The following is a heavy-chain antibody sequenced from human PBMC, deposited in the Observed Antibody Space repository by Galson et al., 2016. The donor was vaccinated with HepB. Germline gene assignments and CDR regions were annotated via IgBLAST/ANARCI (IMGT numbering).Heavy chain of an antibody. D-gene: IGHD4-23*01. CDR2: IGSSASPI. CDR1: GFTFTTYS. J-gene: IGHJ4*02. CDR3: VRVGREDYGGKTFGFDY. V-gene: IGHV3-48*02. Sequence: SLRLSCAASGFTFTTYSMNWVRQTPGKGLEWVSYIGSSASPIYYADSVKGRFTISRDNAKNSLYLQMNSLRDEDTAVYYCVRVGREDYGGKTFGFDYWGQGTLATVSS.